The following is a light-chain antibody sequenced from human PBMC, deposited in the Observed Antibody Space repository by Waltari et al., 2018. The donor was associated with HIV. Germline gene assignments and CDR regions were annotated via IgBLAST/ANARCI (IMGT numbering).Light chain of an antibody. V-gene: IGLV3-25*03. CDR1: ALPAKY. J-gene: IGLJ1*01. CDR3: QSADSSGTYV. Sequence: SYELTQPPSLSVSPGQQARITCSGDALPAKYAYWYQPRPGQAPVLVIYRDSERPSGIPERFSGSSSGTTVTLTISGVRAEDEADYYCQSADSSGTYVFGNGTKVTVL. CDR2: RDS.